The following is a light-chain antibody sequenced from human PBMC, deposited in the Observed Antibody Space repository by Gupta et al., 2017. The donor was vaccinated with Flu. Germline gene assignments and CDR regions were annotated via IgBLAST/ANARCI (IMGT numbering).Light chain of an antibody. J-gene: IGLJ1*01. CDR2: GNT. V-gene: IGLV1-40*01. Sequence: TTSCTGISPNSGAGYAFHWYQQLPGTAPNLLIYGNTNRPSGVPDRFSGSKSGTSASLAITGLQAEDEADYYCQSYDSSLSALYVFGTGTKVTVL. CDR3: QSYDSSLSALYV. CDR1: SPNSGAGYA.